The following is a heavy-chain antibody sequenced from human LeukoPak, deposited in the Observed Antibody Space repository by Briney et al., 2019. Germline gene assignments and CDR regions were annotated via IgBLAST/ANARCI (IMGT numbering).Heavy chain of an antibody. V-gene: IGHV4-31*03. CDR2: IYYSGST. J-gene: IGHJ4*02. CDR1: GGSISSGGYY. D-gene: IGHD5-12*01. CDR3: AREEMGSGYDPKTIYFDY. Sequence: SQTLSLTCTVSGGSISSGGYYWSWIRQHPGKGLEWIGYIYYSGSTYYNPSLKSRVTISVDTSKNQFSLKLSSVTAADMAVYYCAREEMGSGYDPKTIYFDYWGQGTLVTVSS.